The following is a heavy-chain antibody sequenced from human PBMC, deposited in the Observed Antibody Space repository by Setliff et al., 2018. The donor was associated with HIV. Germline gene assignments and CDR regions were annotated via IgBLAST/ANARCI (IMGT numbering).Heavy chain of an antibody. Sequence: GGSLRLSCAASGFTFSSHAMSWVRQAPGKGLEWVSVISVSGRSTYYADSVKGRFTISRDNSKNTLYLQMNSLRAEDTAVYYCAKGATIFGVDLNYYYYYGMDVWGQGTTVTVSS. D-gene: IGHD3-3*01. J-gene: IGHJ6*02. V-gene: IGHV3-23*01. CDR3: AKGATIFGVDLNYYYYYGMDV. CDR2: ISVSGRST. CDR1: GFTFSSHA.